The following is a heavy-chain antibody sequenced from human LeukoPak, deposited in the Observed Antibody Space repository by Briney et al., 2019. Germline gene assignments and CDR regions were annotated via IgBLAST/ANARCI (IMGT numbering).Heavy chain of an antibody. CDR3: ATDWYSNYAFDY. J-gene: IGHJ4*02. V-gene: IGHV1-24*01. D-gene: IGHD4-11*01. CDR1: GYALTELS. Sequence: GASVKVSCKVSGYALTELSMHWVRQAPGKGLEWMGGFDPEDGETIYAQKFQGRVTMTEDTSTDTAYMELSSLRSEDTAVYYCATDWYSNYAFDYWGQGTLVTVSS. CDR2: FDPEDGET.